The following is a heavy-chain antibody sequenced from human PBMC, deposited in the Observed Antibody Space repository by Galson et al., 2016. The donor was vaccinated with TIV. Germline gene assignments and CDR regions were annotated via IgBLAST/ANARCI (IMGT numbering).Heavy chain of an antibody. V-gene: IGHV4-38-2*01. Sequence: TLSLTCAVSGYSISRGFYWAWIRQPPGKGLEWMGTIYHGGSTYFNPSLKSRVAISVDTSKNQFSLKLTSVTASDTAVYYCARGTGFSYGFWYWGQGALVTVSS. CDR1: GYSISRGFY. D-gene: IGHD5-18*01. CDR3: ARGTGFSYGFWY. J-gene: IGHJ4*02. CDR2: IYHGGST.